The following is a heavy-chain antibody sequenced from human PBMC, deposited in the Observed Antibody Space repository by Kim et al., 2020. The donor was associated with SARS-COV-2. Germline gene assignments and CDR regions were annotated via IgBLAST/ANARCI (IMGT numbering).Heavy chain of an antibody. Sequence: VKSRITITPDTSNNQFSLQLNSVTPEDTAVYYCARAPLDLGMRDPLPFDYWGQGTLVTISS. CDR3: ARAPLDLGMRDPLPFDY. J-gene: IGHJ4*02. D-gene: IGHD7-27*01. V-gene: IGHV6-1*01.